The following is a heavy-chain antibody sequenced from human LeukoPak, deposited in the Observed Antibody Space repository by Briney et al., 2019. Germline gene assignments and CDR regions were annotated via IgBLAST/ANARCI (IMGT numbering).Heavy chain of an antibody. CDR3: ARAGLLWFGELLYSFDY. J-gene: IGHJ4*02. V-gene: IGHV4-59*08. Sequence: SETLSLTCTVSGGSISSYYWSWIRQPPGKGLEWIGYIYYSGSTYYNPSLKSRVTISVDTSKNQFSLKLRSVTAADTAVYYCARAGLLWFGELLYSFDYWGQGTLVTVSS. D-gene: IGHD3-10*01. CDR2: IYYSGST. CDR1: GGSISSYY.